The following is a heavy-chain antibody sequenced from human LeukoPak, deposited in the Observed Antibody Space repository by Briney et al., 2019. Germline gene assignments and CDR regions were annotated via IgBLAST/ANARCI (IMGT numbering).Heavy chain of an antibody. CDR3: ARQMRILVDY. CDR2: IYYSGST. D-gene: IGHD2-15*01. J-gene: IGHJ4*02. CDR1: GGSISSSSYY. Sequence: SETLSLTCTVSGGSISSSSYYWGWIRQPPGKGLEWIGSIYYSGSTYYNPSLKSRVTISVDTSKNQFSLKLSSVTAADTAVYYYARQMRILVDYWGQGTLVTVSS. V-gene: IGHV4-39*01.